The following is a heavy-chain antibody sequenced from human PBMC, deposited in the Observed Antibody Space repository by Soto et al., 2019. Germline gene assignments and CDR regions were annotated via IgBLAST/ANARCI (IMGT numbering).Heavy chain of an antibody. Sequence: QVQLVESGGGLVKPGGSLRLSCAASGFTFSDYYMNWIRQAPGKGLEWVSYISSSGDNIYYADSVKGRFTMSRDNAKNSLYVQMDSLRAEVTAVYYCARGGVAYTSGWGIDYWGQGTLVTVSS. V-gene: IGHV3-11*01. J-gene: IGHJ4*02. D-gene: IGHD6-19*01. CDR1: GFTFSDYY. CDR2: ISSSGDNI. CDR3: ARGGVAYTSGWGIDY.